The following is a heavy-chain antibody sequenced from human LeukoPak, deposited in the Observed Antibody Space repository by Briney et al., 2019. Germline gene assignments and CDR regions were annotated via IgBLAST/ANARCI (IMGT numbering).Heavy chain of an antibody. Sequence: PGGTLRFSCAASGFTFSTYAMSWVRQAPGKGLEWVSALSGSGGGTLYANSLKGRFTISRDNSRDTLYLQMNSLRAEDTAVYYCAKSLTGYFRGFDCWGQGTLVTVCS. CDR2: LSGSGGGT. CDR1: GFTFSTYA. J-gene: IGHJ4*02. V-gene: IGHV3-23*01. D-gene: IGHD3-9*01. CDR3: AKSLTGYFRGFDC.